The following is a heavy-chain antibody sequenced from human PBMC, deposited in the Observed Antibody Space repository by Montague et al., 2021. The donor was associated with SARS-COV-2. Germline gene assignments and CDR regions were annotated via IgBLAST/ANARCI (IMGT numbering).Heavy chain of an antibody. D-gene: IGHD2-21*01. CDR1: GGSFSGYD. V-gene: IGHV4-34*01. J-gene: IGHJ5*01. Sequence: SETLSLTCAVYGGSFSGYDWTWIRQSPGKGLEWIGEINQSGNTKYTPSLKSRVTISVDTSKNQFSLKLSSVTAADTAVYYCASGLMNIHMKVVIMTGASNWLDSWGQGTLVTVSP. CDR3: ASGLMNIHMKVVIMTGASNWLDS. CDR2: INQSGNT.